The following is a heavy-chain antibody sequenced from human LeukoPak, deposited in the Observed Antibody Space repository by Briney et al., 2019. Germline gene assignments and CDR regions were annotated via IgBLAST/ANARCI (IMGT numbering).Heavy chain of an antibody. V-gene: IGHV4-30-4*01. Sequence: PSQTLSLTCTVSGGSISSGDYSWSWIRQPPGKGLEWIGYIYYSGSTYYNPSLKSRVTISVDTSKNQFSLKLSSVTAADTAVYYCARSAHSYYDSSGYNDYWGQGTLVTVSS. CDR2: IYYSGST. CDR1: GGSISSGDYS. CDR3: ARSAHSYYDSSGYNDY. D-gene: IGHD3-22*01. J-gene: IGHJ4*02.